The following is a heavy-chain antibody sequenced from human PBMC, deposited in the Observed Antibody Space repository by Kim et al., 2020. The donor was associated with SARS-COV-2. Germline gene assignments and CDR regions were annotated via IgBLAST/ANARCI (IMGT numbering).Heavy chain of an antibody. D-gene: IGHD5-12*01. Sequence: SYATAYAASVKGRFTISRDDSKNTAYLQMNSLKTEDTVVYYCTRHSGYTCWGQGTLVTVSS. CDR2: SYAT. V-gene: IGHV3-73*01. J-gene: IGHJ4*02. CDR3: TRHSGYTC.